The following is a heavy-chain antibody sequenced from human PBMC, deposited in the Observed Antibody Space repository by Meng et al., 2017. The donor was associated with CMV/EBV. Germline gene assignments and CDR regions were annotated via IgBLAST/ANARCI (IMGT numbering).Heavy chain of an antibody. CDR3: ASVQGLGVS. J-gene: IGHJ4*02. CDR2: IYTSGST. V-gene: IGHV4-61*02. D-gene: IGHD3-10*01. Sequence: QVQVQESGPGLVKPSQTLSRPCTVSGGSISSGSYYWSWIRQPAGKGLEWIGRIYTSGSTNYNPSLKSRVTISVDTSKNQFSLKLSSVTAADTAVYYCASVQGLGVSWGQGTLVTVSS. CDR1: GGSISSGSYY.